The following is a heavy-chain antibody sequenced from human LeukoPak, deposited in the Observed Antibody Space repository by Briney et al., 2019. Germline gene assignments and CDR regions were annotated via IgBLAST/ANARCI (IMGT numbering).Heavy chain of an antibody. Sequence: GGSLRLSCAASGFTLDDYGMHWVRQPPGKGLEWVSGISWNSGNIGYADSVKGRFTISRDNAKNSLYLQMDILKPEDTAFYYCAKVDGYNSGWYDSWGQGTLVTVSS. V-gene: IGHV3-9*01. CDR3: AKVDGYNSGWYDS. J-gene: IGHJ5*01. CDR1: GFTLDDYG. D-gene: IGHD6-19*01. CDR2: ISWNSGNI.